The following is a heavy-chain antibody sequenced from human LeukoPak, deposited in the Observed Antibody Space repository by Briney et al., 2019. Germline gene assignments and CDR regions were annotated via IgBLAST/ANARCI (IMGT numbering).Heavy chain of an antibody. CDR1: GYTFTGYY. D-gene: IGHD3-22*01. CDR3: ARENLIGSGYYYDSSLDY. J-gene: IGHJ4*02. Sequence: GASVKVSCKASGYTFTGYYMHWVRQAPGQGLEWMGRINPNSGGTNYAQKFQGRVTMTRDTSISTAYMELSGLRSDDTAVYYCARENLIGSGYYYDSSLDYWGQGTLVTVSS. CDR2: INPNSGGT. V-gene: IGHV1-2*06.